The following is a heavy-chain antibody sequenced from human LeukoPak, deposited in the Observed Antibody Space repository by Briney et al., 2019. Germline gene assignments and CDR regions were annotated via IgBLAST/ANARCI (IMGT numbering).Heavy chain of an antibody. V-gene: IGHV1-18*01. CDR2: ISAYNGNT. D-gene: IGHD3-10*01. CDR3: ARGPNVLLWFGESPTFDY. J-gene: IGHJ4*02. CDR1: GYTFTSYG. Sequence: ASVKVSCTASGYTFTSYGISWVRQAPGQGLEWMGWISAYNGNTNYAQKLQGRVTMTTDTSTSTAYMELRSLRSDDTAVYYCARGPNVLLWFGESPTFDYWGQGTLVTVSS.